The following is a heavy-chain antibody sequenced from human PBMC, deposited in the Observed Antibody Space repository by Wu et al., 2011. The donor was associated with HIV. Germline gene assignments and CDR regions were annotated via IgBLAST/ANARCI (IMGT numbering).Heavy chain of an antibody. J-gene: IGHJ1*01. CDR2: IDPEDGEA. CDR1: GYGIFDYY. V-gene: IGHV1-69-2*01. CDR3: AREWRYCTGGSPCPSEYLQH. D-gene: IGHD2-8*02. Sequence: EVQLIQSGGEVKKPGATVTISCNVSGYGIFDYYVHWVQEAPGKGLEWMGLIDPEDGEAVYAEKFQGRLTISADTSTDTVFMELFSLKPDDTALYYCAREWRYCTGGSPCPSEYLQHWGQGTLV.